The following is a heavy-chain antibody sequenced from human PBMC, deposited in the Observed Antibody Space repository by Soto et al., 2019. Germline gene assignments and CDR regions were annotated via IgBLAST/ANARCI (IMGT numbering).Heavy chain of an antibody. Sequence: EVQLVESGGGLVQPGGSLRLSCAASGFTFSNYWMYWVRQAPGKGLVWVSRVNNDGTDTTHADSVKGRFTISRDNAENTLYLQMNSLRAEDTAVYYCARGGLQHALDVWGQGATVTVSS. CDR3: ARGGLQHALDV. V-gene: IGHV3-74*03. CDR2: VNNDGTDT. CDR1: GFTFSNYW. D-gene: IGHD6-13*01. J-gene: IGHJ6*02.